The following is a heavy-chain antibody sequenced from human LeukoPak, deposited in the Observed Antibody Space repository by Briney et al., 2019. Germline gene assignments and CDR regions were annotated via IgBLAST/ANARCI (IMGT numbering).Heavy chain of an antibody. CDR3: ARGVPHGSNWYWLDP. V-gene: IGHV4-61*09. J-gene: IGHJ5*02. Sequence: SETLSLTCTVSGGSISSGSYFWTWIRRPAGRGLEWIGHMYTTGSTSYHPSLRSRVTISIDTSKNQFSLRLNSVTAADTAVYYCARGVPHGSNWYWLDPWGQGTLVTVSS. D-gene: IGHD4-11*01. CDR2: MYTTGST. CDR1: GGSISSGSYF.